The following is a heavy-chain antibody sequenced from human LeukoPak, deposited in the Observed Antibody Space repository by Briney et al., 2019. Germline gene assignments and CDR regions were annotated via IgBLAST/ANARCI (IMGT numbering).Heavy chain of an antibody. CDR1: GYTFTGYY. Sequence: ASVKVSCKASGYTFTGYYMHWVRQAPGQGLEWMGWINPNSGGTNYAQKFQGRVTMTRDTSISTAYMELSRLRSDDTAVYYCAASGDWDDGWYFDLWGRGILVTVSS. V-gene: IGHV1-2*02. CDR2: INPNSGGT. D-gene: IGHD2-21*02. J-gene: IGHJ2*01. CDR3: AASGDWDDGWYFDL.